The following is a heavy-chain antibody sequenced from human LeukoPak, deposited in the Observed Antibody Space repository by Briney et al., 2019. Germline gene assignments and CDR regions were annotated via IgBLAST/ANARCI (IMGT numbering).Heavy chain of an antibody. D-gene: IGHD3-22*01. CDR1: GGSISSYY. CDR2: IYYSGST. V-gene: IGHV4-59*01. J-gene: IGHJ3*02. CDR3: ARSVYSSGFVGAFDI. Sequence: KPSETLSLTCTVSGGSISSYYWSWIRQPPGKGLEWIGYIYYSGSTNYNPSLKSRVTISVDTSKNQFSLKLSSVTAADTAVYYCARSVYSSGFVGAFDIWGQGTMVTVSS.